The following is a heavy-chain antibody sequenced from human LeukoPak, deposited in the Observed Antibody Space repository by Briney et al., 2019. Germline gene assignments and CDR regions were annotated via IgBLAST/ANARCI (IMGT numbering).Heavy chain of an antibody. Sequence: GGSLRLSCAASGLTFSSDAMSWVRQAPGKGLNWVSAISGSGGSTYYADSVKGRFTISRDNSKNTLYLQMNSLRAEDTAVYYCAKGVSIAVAGTVFDYWGQGTLVTVSS. CDR1: GLTFSSDA. CDR3: AKGVSIAVAGTVFDY. J-gene: IGHJ4*02. CDR2: ISGSGGST. D-gene: IGHD6-19*01. V-gene: IGHV3-23*01.